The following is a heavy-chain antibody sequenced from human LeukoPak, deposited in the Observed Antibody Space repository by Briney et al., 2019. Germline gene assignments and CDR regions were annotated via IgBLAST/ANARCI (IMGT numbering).Heavy chain of an antibody. CDR1: GFTFSGSA. CDR3: TRRSGSSDY. Sequence: GGSLRLSCAASGFTFSGSAMHWVRQASGKGLEWVGRIRSKANSSATAYAASAKGRFTISKDDSKNTAYLQMNILKTEDTAVYYCTRRSGSSDYWGQGTLATVSS. D-gene: IGHD6-6*01. J-gene: IGHJ4*02. V-gene: IGHV3-73*01. CDR2: IRSKANSSAT.